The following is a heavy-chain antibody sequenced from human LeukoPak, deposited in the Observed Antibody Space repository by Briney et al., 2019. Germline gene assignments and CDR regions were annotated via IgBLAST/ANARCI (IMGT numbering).Heavy chain of an antibody. CDR3: AKDNYGSGTSWFDP. CDR1: GFTFDDFA. CDR2: ISWNSDTI. D-gene: IGHD3-10*01. V-gene: IGHV3-9*01. Sequence: GGSLRLSCAASGFTFDDFAMHWVRQPPGKGLEWVSGISWNSDTIDYADSVRGRFTISRDNAKNSLYLQMNSLRVKDTALYYCAKDNYGSGTSWFDPWGQGTLVTVSS. J-gene: IGHJ5*02.